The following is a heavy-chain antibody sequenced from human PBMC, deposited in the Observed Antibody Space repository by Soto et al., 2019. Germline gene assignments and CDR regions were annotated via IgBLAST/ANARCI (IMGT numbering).Heavy chain of an antibody. CDR2: IIPIFGTA. Sequence: VKVSCKASGGTYSSYAISRVRKKPGQGLEWMGGIIPIFGTANYAQKFQGRVTITADESTSTAYMELSSLRSEDTAVYYCARVGTVTEDYFDYWGQGTLVTVSS. J-gene: IGHJ4*02. CDR1: GGTYSSYA. CDR3: ARVGTVTEDYFDY. V-gene: IGHV1-69*13. D-gene: IGHD4-17*01.